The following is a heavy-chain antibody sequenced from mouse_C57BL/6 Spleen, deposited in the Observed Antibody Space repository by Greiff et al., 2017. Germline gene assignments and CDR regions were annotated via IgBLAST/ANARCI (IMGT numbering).Heavy chain of an antibody. J-gene: IGHJ1*03. CDR3: SREGYYAEGWYFDV. Sequence: EVKLVESGGGLVKPGGSLKPSCAASGFTFSSYALSWVRQTPEKRLEWVATISDGGSYTYYPDNVKGRFTSSRDNAKNTLYLQMSHLKSEDTAMYDWSREGYYAEGWYFDVWGTGTTVTVSS. V-gene: IGHV5-4*01. CDR1: GFTFSSYA. CDR2: ISDGGSYT. D-gene: IGHD1-1*01.